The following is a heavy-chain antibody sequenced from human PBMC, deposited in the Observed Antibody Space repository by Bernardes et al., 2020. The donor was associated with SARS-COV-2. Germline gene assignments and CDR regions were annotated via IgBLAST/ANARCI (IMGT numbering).Heavy chain of an antibody. CDR3: ARDPWGDSVPQNYWYFDI. Sequence: SEPLSLSCSVSGASISSGDYYWSWIRQHPGKGLEWIGYMYYDGNAYYNPSLRSRVSISVDRSKNQFSLKLTSVTAADTAIYYCARDPWGDSVPQNYWYFDIWGRGILVTVSS. V-gene: IGHV4-31*03. D-gene: IGHD2-21*02. J-gene: IGHJ2*01. CDR1: GASISSGDYY. CDR2: MYYDGNA.